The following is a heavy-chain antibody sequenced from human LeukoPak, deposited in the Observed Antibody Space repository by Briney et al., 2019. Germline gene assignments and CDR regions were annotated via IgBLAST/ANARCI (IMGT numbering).Heavy chain of an antibody. CDR3: VISYGYLSRT. D-gene: IGHD4-17*01. J-gene: IGHJ1*01. CDR1: GFTFSNYD. V-gene: IGHV3-64D*06. Sequence: GGSLRPSCSASGFTFSNYDMHWVRQAPGKGLEYVSAISTNGDSTYYADSVRGRFTISRDNSKNTLYLQMSSLRAEDTAVYYCVISYGYLSRTWGQGTLVTVSS. CDR2: ISTNGDST.